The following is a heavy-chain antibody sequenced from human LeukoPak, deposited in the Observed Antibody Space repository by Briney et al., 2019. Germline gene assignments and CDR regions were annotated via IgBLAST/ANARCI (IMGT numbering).Heavy chain of an antibody. V-gene: IGHV4-39*01. J-gene: IGHJ4*02. CDR1: GGSISSSSYF. CDR2: IYYSGIT. CDR3: ASLDDCSGGSCYSPY. D-gene: IGHD2-15*01. Sequence: SETLSLTCTVSGGSISSSSYFWGWIRQPPGKGLEWIGSIYYSGITHYNPSLKSRLTISVDTSKNQFSLKLSSVTAADTAVYYCASLDDCSGGSCYSPYWGQGTLVTVSS.